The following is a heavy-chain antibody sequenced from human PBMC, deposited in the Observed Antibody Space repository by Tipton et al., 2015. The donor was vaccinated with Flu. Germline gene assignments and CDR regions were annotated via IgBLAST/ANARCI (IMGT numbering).Heavy chain of an antibody. CDR2: INHSGST. CDR1: GGSFSGYY. V-gene: IGHV4-34*01. J-gene: IGHJ5*02. Sequence: LRLSCAVYGGSFSGYYWSWIRQPPGKGLERIGEINHSGSTNYNPSLKSRVTISVDTSKKQFSLKLSSVTAADTAVYYCARENGDYRNRGFDPWGQGTLVTVSS. CDR3: ARENGDYRNRGFDP. D-gene: IGHD4-11*01.